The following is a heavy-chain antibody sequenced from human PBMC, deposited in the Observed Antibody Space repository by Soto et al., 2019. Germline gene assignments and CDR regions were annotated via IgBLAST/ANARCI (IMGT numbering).Heavy chain of an antibody. CDR3: ARDPGTSMIENYYNGMDV. CDR1: GDSIRNYF. Sequence: QVQLQESGPGQVKPSETLSLTCTVSGDSIRNYFWSWIRQPAGKGLEWIGRIYTSGSSNYNPSLKRRLTMSVDTSQNQVSLNLRSVTAADTAVYYCARDPGTSMIENYYNGMDVWGRGTTVIVSS. D-gene: IGHD3-16*01. CDR2: IYTSGSS. J-gene: IGHJ6*02. V-gene: IGHV4-4*07.